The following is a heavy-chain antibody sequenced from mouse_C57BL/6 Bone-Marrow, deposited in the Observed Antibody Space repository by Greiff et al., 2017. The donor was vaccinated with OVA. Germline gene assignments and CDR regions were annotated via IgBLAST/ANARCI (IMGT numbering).Heavy chain of an antibody. Sequence: LQESGAELARPGASVKLSCKASGYTFTSYGISWVKQRTGQGLEWIGEIYPRSGNTYYNEKFKGKATLTADKSSSTAYMELRSLTSEDSAVYFCARARWLLRNYWGQGTTLTVSS. CDR1: GYTFTSYG. J-gene: IGHJ2*01. CDR3: ARARWLLRNY. D-gene: IGHD2-3*01. CDR2: IYPRSGNT. V-gene: IGHV1-81*01.